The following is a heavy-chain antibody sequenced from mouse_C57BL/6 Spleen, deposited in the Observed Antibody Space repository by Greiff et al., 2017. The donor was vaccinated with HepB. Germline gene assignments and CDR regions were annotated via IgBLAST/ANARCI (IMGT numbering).Heavy chain of an antibody. V-gene: IGHV1-55*01. J-gene: IGHJ2*01. CDR2: IYPGSGST. Sequence: VQLQQPGAELVKPGASVKMSCKASGYTFTSYWITWVKQRPGQGLEWIGDIYPGSGSTNYNEKFKSKATLTVDTSSSTAYMQLSSLTSEDAAVYSCARWDYDFDDWGQATTLSVAS. D-gene: IGHD2-4*01. CDR1: GYTFTSYW. CDR3: ARWDYDFDD.